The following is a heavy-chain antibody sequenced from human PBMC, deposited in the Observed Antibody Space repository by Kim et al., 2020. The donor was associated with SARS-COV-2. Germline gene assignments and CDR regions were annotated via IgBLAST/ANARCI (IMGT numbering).Heavy chain of an antibody. CDR3: ARVAGWSGYNYYYYGMDV. D-gene: IGHD3-3*01. CDR1: GGSISSNNYY. Sequence: SETLSLTCTVSGGSISSNNYYWGWIRQPPGKGLEWIGSIYYSGSTYYNPSLKSRVTISVDTSKNHFSLKLSSVTAADTAVYYCARVAGWSGYNYYYYGMDVCGQGTTVTVSS. V-gene: IGHV4-39*02. J-gene: IGHJ6*02. CDR2: IYYSGST.